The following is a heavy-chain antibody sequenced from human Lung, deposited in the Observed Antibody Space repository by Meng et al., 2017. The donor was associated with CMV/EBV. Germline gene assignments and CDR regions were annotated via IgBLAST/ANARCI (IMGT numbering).Heavy chain of an antibody. J-gene: IGHJ5*02. CDR1: GGAFSSLT. Sequence: SVXVSXXASGGAFSSLTIGWVRQAPGQGLEWMGRIVPMLHITDYAQKFQGRVTFSADESTNTAYMELSSLRSEDTAVYYCARVLPGYSNSWYLFDPWGQGXQVTVSS. CDR3: ARVLPGYSNSWYLFDP. D-gene: IGHD5-18*01. CDR2: IVPMLHIT. V-gene: IGHV1-69*10.